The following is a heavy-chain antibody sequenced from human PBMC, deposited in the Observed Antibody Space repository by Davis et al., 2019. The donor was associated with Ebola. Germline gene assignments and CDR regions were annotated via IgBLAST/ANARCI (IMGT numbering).Heavy chain of an antibody. CDR1: VYTFTDYY. CDR2: INPSGGST. CDR3: ARALGGEFDY. D-gene: IGHD7-27*01. Sequence: ASVPVSCQASVYTFTDYYMHWVRQAPGQGLEWMGIINPSGGSTSYVQKFKGRVTMTRDTSISTAYMELSRLRSDDTAVYYCARALGGEFDYWGQGTLVTVSS. J-gene: IGHJ4*02. V-gene: IGHV1-46*01.